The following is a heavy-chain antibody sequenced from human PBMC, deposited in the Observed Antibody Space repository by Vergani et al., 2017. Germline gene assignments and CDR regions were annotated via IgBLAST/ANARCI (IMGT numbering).Heavy chain of an antibody. Sequence: QVQLQESGPGLVKPSETLSLTCTVSGGSISSSSYYWGWIRQPPGKGLEWIGSIYYSGSTYYNPSLKSRVTISVDTSKNQFSLKLSAVTAADTAVYYCAREQQWLDPRSFDYWGQGTLVTVSS. CDR1: GGSISSSSYY. CDR3: AREQQWLDPRSFDY. V-gene: IGHV4-39*07. J-gene: IGHJ4*02. CDR2: IYYSGST. D-gene: IGHD6-19*01.